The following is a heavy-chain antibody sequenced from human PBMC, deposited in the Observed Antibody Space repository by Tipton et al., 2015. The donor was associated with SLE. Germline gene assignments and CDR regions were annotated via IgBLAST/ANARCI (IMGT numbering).Heavy chain of an antibody. CDR3: ARLRADYGSGSYYNVFDY. D-gene: IGHD3-10*01. CDR2: TYYRSKWSN. Sequence: LRLSCAISGDSVSSNSAAWNWIRQSPSRGLEWLGRTYYRSKWSNDYAVSVKSRITINPDTSKNQFSLQLNSVTPEDTAVYYCARLRADYGSGSYYNVFDYWGQGTLVTVSS. J-gene: IGHJ4*02. CDR1: GDSVSSNSAA. V-gene: IGHV6-1*01.